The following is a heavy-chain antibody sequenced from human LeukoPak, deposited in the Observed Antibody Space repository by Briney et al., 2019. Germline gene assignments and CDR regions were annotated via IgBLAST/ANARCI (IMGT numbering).Heavy chain of an antibody. D-gene: IGHD1-26*01. Sequence: GESLKISCKGSGYSFTSYWIGWVRQMPGKGLEWMGIIYPGDSDTRYSPSFQGQVTISADKSISTAYLQWSSLKASDTAMYYCARRISGVGATTVQGLDYWGQGTLVTVSS. J-gene: IGHJ4*02. V-gene: IGHV5-51*01. CDR3: ARRISGVGATTVQGLDY. CDR1: GYSFTSYW. CDR2: IYPGDSDT.